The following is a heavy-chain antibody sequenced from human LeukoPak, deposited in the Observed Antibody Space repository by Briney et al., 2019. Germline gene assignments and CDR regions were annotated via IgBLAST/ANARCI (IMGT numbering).Heavy chain of an antibody. CDR1: GYTFTSYG. J-gene: IGHJ5*02. D-gene: IGHD3-16*01. CDR3: ARGVRGREVDP. CDR2: MNPNSGNT. V-gene: IGHV1-8*02. Sequence: ASVKVSCKASGYTFTSYGISWVRQATGQGLEWMGWMNPNSGNTGYAQKFQGRVTMTRDTSLGTAYMDLSSLRSEDTAVYYCARGVRGREVDPWGQGTLVTVSS.